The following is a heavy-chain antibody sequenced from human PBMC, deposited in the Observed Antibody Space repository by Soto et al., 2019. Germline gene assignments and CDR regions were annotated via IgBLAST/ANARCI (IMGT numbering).Heavy chain of an antibody. CDR2: IYYSGST. J-gene: IGHJ4*02. Sequence: QVQLQESGPGLVKPSQTLSLTCTVSGGSISSGDYYWSWIRQPPGKGLEWIGYIYYSGSTYYNPSLKSRVTISVDTSKHQFSLKLSSVTAADTAVYYCARVPSGDFWSGYYTGGYFDYWGQGTLVTVCS. D-gene: IGHD3-3*01. CDR1: GGSISSGDYY. CDR3: ARVPSGDFWSGYYTGGYFDY. V-gene: IGHV4-30-4*01.